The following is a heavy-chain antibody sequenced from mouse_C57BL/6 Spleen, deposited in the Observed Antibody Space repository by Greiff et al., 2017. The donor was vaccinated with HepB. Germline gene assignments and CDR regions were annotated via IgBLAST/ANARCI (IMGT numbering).Heavy chain of an antibody. V-gene: IGHV1-69*01. Sequence: QVQLQQPGAELVMPGASVKLSCKASGYTFTSYWMHWVKQRPGQGLEWIGEIDPSDSYTNYNQKFKGKSTLTVDKSSSTAYMQLSSLTSEDSAVYYCARSLGGTTVVDYWGQGTTLTVSS. CDR3: ARSLGGTTVVDY. D-gene: IGHD1-1*01. CDR1: GYTFTSYW. CDR2: IDPSDSYT. J-gene: IGHJ2*01.